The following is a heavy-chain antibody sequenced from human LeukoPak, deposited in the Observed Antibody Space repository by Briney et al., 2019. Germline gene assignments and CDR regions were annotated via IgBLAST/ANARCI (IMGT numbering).Heavy chain of an antibody. CDR2: IYSGGGT. CDR1: GFTASTTT. CDR3: ARGRPLDY. J-gene: IGHJ4*02. Sequence: GGSLSPSCAASGFTASTTTMNGVPQPPGKGLGWVSVIYSGGGTYYTDSVQGRFTISRDNSKNTLYLQMNSLRADDTAVYFCARGRPLDYWGQGTLVTVSS. V-gene: IGHV3-53*01.